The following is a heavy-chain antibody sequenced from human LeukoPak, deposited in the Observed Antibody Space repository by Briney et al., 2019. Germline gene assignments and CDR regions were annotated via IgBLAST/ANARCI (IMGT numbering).Heavy chain of an antibody. CDR1: GFTFSSYE. J-gene: IGHJ6*04. V-gene: IGHV3-23*01. CDR3: AELGITMIGGV. D-gene: IGHD3-10*02. Sequence: GGSLRLSCAASGFTFSSYEMNWVRQAPGKGREGVSGITGSGTTYYADSVRGRFTISRDNSKNTLYLLMKSLRAEDTAVYYCAELGITMIGGVWGKGTTVTISS. CDR2: ITGSGTT.